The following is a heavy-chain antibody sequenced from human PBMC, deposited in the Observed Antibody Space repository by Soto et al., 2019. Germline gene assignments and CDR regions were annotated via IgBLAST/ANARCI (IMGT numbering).Heavy chain of an antibody. CDR1: GGSISSGGYY. V-gene: IGHV4-61*08. J-gene: IGHJ5*02. CDR3: ASGVFSSGRSFDP. CDR2: IYYSGST. D-gene: IGHD3-3*01. Sequence: SETLSLTCTVSGGSISSGGYYWSWIRQHPGKGLEWIGYIYYSGSTNYYPSLKSRVTISVDTSKNQFSLKLSSVTAADTAVYYCASGVFSSGRSFDPWGQGTLVTVSS.